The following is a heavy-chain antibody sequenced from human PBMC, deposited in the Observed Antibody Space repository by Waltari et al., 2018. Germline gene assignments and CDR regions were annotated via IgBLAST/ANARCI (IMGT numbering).Heavy chain of an antibody. CDR3: AGGYSYGYVYYYYGMDV. CDR2: IPRIFGDA. V-gene: IGHV1-69*01. D-gene: IGHD5-18*01. Sequence: QVQLVQSGAEVKKPGSSVKVSCKASGGTFSSYAISGVRQAPGKGLGWMGGIPRIFGDANNEQKFQGRATITADESTSTAYMELSSLRAADTAVYYCAGGYSYGYVYYYYGMDVWGQGTTVTVSS. J-gene: IGHJ6*02. CDR1: GGTFSSYA.